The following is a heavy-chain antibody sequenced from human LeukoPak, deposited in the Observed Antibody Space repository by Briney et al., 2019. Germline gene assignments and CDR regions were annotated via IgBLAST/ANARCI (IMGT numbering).Heavy chain of an antibody. D-gene: IGHD3-10*01. CDR3: ARDLFGSGSFYGF. V-gene: IGHV3-23*01. CDR2: IFGNGGGT. CDR1: GFTFSSCG. Sequence: LPGGSLRLSCVTSGFTFSSCGMSWVRQAPGKGLEWVSGIFGNGGGTLYADSVKGRFSISRDDSRNTVYLQMNSLRAEDTAVYYCARDLFGSGSFYGFWGQGTLVTVSS. J-gene: IGHJ4*02.